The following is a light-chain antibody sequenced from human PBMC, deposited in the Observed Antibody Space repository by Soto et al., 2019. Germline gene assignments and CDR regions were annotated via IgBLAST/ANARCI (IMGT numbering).Light chain of an antibody. V-gene: IGKV1-39*01. CDR2: ATS. Sequence: DTQMTQSPSSLSASVGDRISITCRASQTVSTYLNWYQQKAGQAPTLLISATSTLQSGVPSRFSGSGSGTEFTLTITSLQPEDFATYYCQQTYTTHRTFGQGTKVAFK. CDR3: QQTYTTHRT. J-gene: IGKJ1*01. CDR1: QTVSTY.